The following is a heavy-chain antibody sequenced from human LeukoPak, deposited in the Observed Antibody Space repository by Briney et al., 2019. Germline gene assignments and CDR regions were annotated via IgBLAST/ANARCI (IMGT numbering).Heavy chain of an antibody. CDR3: AWCPYYYDSSGYSALPDY. CDR2: IYHSGST. V-gene: IGHV4-30-2*01. Sequence: PSQTLSLTCAVSGGSISSGGYSWSWIRQPPGKGLEWIGYIYHSGSTYYNPSLKSRVTISVDRSKNQFSLKLSSVTAADTAVYYCAWCPYYYDSSGYSALPDYWGQGTLVTVSS. CDR1: GGSISSGGYS. J-gene: IGHJ4*02. D-gene: IGHD3-22*01.